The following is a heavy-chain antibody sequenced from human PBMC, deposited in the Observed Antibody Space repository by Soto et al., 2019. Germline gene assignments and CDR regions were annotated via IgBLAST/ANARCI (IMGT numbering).Heavy chain of an antibody. CDR3: AADPVYSGSYAFLYGMDV. CDR2: IVVGSGNT. D-gene: IGHD1-26*01. Sequence: SVKVSCKSSGFTFTSSAVQWVRQARGQRLEWIGWIVVGSGNTNYAQKFQERVTITRDMSTSTAYMELSSLRSEDTAVYYCAADPVYSGSYAFLYGMDVWGQGTTVTVSS. J-gene: IGHJ6*02. V-gene: IGHV1-58*01. CDR1: GFTFTSSA.